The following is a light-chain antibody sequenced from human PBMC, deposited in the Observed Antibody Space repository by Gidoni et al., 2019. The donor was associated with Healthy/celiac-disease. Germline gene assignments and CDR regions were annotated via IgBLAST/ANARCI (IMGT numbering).Light chain of an antibody. CDR1: QSVSSN. Sequence: EIVMTQSPATLSVSPGERATLSGRASQSVSSNFAWYQQKPGQAPRLLIDGASTRATGIPARFSGSGSGTEFTLTISSLQSEDFAVYYCQQYNNWPPYTFGQGTKLEIK. CDR3: QQYNNWPPYT. V-gene: IGKV3-15*01. CDR2: GAS. J-gene: IGKJ2*01.